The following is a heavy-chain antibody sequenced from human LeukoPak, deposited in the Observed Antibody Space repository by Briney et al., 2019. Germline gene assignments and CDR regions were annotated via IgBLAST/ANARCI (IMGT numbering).Heavy chain of an antibody. Sequence: SETLSLTCTVSGDSISSSSSYWGWIRQPPGEGLEWIGSIYYSRSTYYNTSLKSRVTISVDTSKNQFSLKLSSVTAADTAVYYCARDKAYCGGDCYYYYYYMDVWGKGTTVTISS. CDR3: ARDKAYCGGDCYYYYYYMDV. CDR1: GDSISSSSSY. J-gene: IGHJ6*03. V-gene: IGHV4-39*02. CDR2: IYYSRST. D-gene: IGHD2-21*02.